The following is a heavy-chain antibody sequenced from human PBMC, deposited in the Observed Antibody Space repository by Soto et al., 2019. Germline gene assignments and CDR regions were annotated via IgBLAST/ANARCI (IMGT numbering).Heavy chain of an antibody. V-gene: IGHV4-38-2*01. CDR1: GYFIRSGYY. CDR3: ARIYHSHSGPPV. Sequence: TCAVSGYFIRSGYYWGWIRQPPGKGPEWIAKIHHSGSTDYNPSFSGRVTMSVDTSKNQFSLELRSVTATDTAVYYCARIYHSHSGPPVWGQGTAVTVSS. D-gene: IGHD6-19*01. CDR2: IHHSGST. J-gene: IGHJ6*02.